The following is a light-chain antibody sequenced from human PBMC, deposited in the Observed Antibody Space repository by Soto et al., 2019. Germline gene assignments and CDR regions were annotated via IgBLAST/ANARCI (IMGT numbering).Light chain of an antibody. J-gene: IGKJ2*01. CDR2: KAS. CDR3: QQSNSYPYT. CDR1: RDISNS. V-gene: IGKV1-16*02. Sequence: DIQMTQSPSSLSASVGDTVTITCRASRDISNSLAWFQQKPGKAPKSLIYKASNLHSGVPSKFGGSGSGTAFTLTISSLQPEDFATYYCQQSNSYPYTVGQGTKLEIK.